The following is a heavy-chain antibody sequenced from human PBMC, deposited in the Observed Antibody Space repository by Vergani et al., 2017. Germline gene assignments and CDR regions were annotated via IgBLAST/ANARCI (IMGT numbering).Heavy chain of an antibody. J-gene: IGHJ3*01. CDR3: ARDNKQLRPTACDL. CDR2: IYVSGIT. Sequence: QVQLQESGPGLVKPSETLSITCTVSGDSINNDFYYWHWIRQHAGKGLEWIGRIYVSGITDYNSSLQSRVSMSVDTSKNQFSLTLTSVTAADTAVYYCARDNKQLRPTACDLCGQGTMVTVSS. D-gene: IGHD4-23*01. CDR1: GDSINNDFYY. V-gene: IGHV4-61*02.